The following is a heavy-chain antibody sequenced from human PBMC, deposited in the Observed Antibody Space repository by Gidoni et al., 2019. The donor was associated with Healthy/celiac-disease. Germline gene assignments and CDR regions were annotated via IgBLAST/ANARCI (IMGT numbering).Heavy chain of an antibody. D-gene: IGHD6-13*01. Sequence: TYYNPSLKSRVTISVDTSKNQFSLKLSSVTAADTAVYYCARTLPGIAAADAEYFQHWGQGTLVTVSS. CDR2: T. J-gene: IGHJ1*01. CDR3: ARTLPGIAAADAEYFQH. V-gene: IGHV4-39*01.